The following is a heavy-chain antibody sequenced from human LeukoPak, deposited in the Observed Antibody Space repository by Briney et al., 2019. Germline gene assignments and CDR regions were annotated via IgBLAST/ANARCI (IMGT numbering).Heavy chain of an antibody. J-gene: IGHJ4*02. D-gene: IGHD3-3*01. CDR1: GGSISNSY. CDR2: TYYSGST. Sequence: SETLSLTCIVSGGSISNSYWSWIRQPPGKGLQWIGYTYYSGSTNYNPSLKSRVTISGDTSKNQFSLKLSSVTAADTAVYYCARTLYSRGFYTVDYWGQGTLVTVSS. V-gene: IGHV4-59*08. CDR3: ARTLYSRGFYTVDY.